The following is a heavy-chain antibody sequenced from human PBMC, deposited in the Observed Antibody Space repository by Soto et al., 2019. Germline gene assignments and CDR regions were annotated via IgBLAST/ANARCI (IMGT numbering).Heavy chain of an antibody. CDR2: IYYSGST. CDR3: ARVSNYKHYYYYGMDV. CDR1: GGSISSYY. Sequence: SETLSLTCTVSGGSISSYYWSWIRQPPGKGLEWIGYIYYSGSTNYNPSLKSRVTISVDTSKNQFSLKLSSVTAADTAVYYCARVSNYKHYYYYGMDVWGQGTTVTVSS. J-gene: IGHJ6*02. D-gene: IGHD4-4*01. V-gene: IGHV4-59*01.